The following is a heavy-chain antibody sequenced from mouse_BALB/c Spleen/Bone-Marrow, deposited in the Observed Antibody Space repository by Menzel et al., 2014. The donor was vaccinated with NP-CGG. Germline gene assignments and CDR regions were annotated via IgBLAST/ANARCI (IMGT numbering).Heavy chain of an antibody. CDR1: GFTFSSFG. Sequence: EVQGVESGGGLVQPGGSRKLSCAASGFTFSSFGMHWVRQAPEKGLEWVAYISSGSSTIYYADTLKGRFTISRDNPKNTLFLQMTSLRSEDTAMYYCARSRLRGYYFYYWGQGTTLTVSS. CDR2: ISSGSSTI. D-gene: IGHD3-2*02. J-gene: IGHJ2*01. V-gene: IGHV5-17*02. CDR3: ARSRLRGYYFYY.